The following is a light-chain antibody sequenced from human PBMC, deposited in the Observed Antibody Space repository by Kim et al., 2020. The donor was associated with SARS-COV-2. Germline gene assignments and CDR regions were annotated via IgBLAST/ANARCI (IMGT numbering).Light chain of an antibody. CDR2: DNT. CDR3: QVWDSGSEHVV. V-gene: IGLV3-21*03. J-gene: IGLJ2*01. Sequence: APGKTARISCEGDSIGRRSVHWYQQKPGQAPVVFVYDNTDRPSGIPERFSGSNSGNTATLTISRVDAGDEADYFCQVWDSGSEHVVFGGGTQLTVL. CDR1: SIGRRS.